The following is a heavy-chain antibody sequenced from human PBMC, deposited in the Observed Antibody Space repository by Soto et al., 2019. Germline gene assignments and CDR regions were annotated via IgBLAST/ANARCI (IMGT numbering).Heavy chain of an antibody. D-gene: IGHD3-3*01. J-gene: IGHJ3*02. V-gene: IGHV4-30-4*01. Sequence: QVRLQESGPRLVKPSQTLTLTCTVSGDSINSGDYYWNWIRQPPGKGLEWIGYVYYSVSTYYNSSLRSRLSISLATSKTQFSLSLGSVTAADTAMYYCARELRHEFGHPFGFDIWGHGTPVTVSS. CDR1: GDSINSGDYY. CDR3: ARELRHEFGHPFGFDI. CDR2: VYYSVST.